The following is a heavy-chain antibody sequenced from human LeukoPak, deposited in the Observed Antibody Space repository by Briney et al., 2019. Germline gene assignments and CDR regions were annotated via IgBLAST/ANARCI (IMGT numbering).Heavy chain of an antibody. CDR1: GYTFTGYY. J-gene: IGHJ6*03. V-gene: IGHV1-2*02. CDR2: INPNSGGT. CDR3: ARASVAPGYYYYYYYMDV. D-gene: IGHD6-19*01. Sequence: WASVKVSCKASGYTFTGYYMHWVRQAPGQGLEWMGWINPNSGGTNYAQKFQGRVTMTRDTSISTAYMELSRLRSDDTAVYYCARASVAPGYYYYYYYMDVWGKGTTVTVSS.